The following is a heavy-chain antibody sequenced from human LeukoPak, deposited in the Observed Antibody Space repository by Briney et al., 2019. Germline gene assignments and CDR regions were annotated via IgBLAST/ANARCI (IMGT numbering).Heavy chain of an antibody. J-gene: IGHJ4*02. CDR2: ISSNGGST. CDR3: ARSRGYCSGGSCYPFDY. V-gene: IGHV3-64*04. D-gene: IGHD2-15*01. CDR1: GFTFSSYA. Sequence: GGSLRLSCSASGFTFSSYAMHWVRQAPGKGLEYVSAISSNGGSTYYADSVKGRFTISRDNSKNTLYLQMNSLRAEDTAVYYCARSRGYCSGGSCYPFDYWGQGTLVTVSS.